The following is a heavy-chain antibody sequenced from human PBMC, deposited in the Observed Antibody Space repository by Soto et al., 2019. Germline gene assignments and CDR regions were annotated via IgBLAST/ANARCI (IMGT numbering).Heavy chain of an antibody. CDR1: GYTFTISG. CDR3: ARGGYDFWSGYSLDY. V-gene: IGHV1-18*01. D-gene: IGHD3-3*01. J-gene: IGHJ4*02. Sequence: GASVKVSCKASGYTFTISGITWVRQAPGQGLEWMGWISAYNGNTNYAQKLQGRVTMTTDTSTSTAYMELRSLRSDDTAVYYCARGGYDFWSGYSLDYWGQGTQVTVSS. CDR2: ISAYNGNT.